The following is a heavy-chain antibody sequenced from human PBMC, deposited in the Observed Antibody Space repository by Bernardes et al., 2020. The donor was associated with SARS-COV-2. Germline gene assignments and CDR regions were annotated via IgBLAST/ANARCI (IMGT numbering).Heavy chain of an antibody. Sequence: GGSLRLSCAASGFTLSSYSMNWVRQAPGKGLEWVSYITSSSSTIYYANSVKGRFTISRDNAKNSLYLQMNSLRAEDTALYYCARDSGGHSHGAFDYWGQGALVTVSA. CDR2: ITSSSSTI. J-gene: IGHJ4*02. CDR1: GFTLSSYS. V-gene: IGHV3-48*01. CDR3: ARDSGGHSHGAFDY. D-gene: IGHD5-18*01.